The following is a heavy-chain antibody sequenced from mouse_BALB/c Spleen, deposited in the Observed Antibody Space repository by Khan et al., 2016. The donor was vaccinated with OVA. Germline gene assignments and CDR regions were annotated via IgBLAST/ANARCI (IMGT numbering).Heavy chain of an antibody. CDR3: ARRNYFGYTFAY. D-gene: IGHD1-2*01. Sequence: QVQLQQSGAELARPGASVKLSCKASGYTFTDYYINWVKQRTGQGLEWIGEISPGSGDTYYNEKFKGKATLTADKSSSKAYMQLSSRTSEASAVYFCARRNYFGYTFAYWGQGTLVTVSA. CDR1: GYTFTDYY. V-gene: IGHV1-77*01. J-gene: IGHJ3*01. CDR2: ISPGSGDT.